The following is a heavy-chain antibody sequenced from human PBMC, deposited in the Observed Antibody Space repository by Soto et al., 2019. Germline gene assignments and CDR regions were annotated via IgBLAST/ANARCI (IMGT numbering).Heavy chain of an antibody. CDR2: ITGSGSST. J-gene: IGHJ4*02. Sequence: EVQFLESGGGLVQPGGSLKLSCAASGFSFSSYAMTWVRQAPGKGPEWVSAITGSGSSTFYADSGKGRYTISRDNSKNTLYLQMNSLRAEDTAVYYCAKRISGWYFIDYWGQGTLVTVSS. CDR3: AKRISGWYFIDY. CDR1: GFSFSSYA. D-gene: IGHD6-19*01. V-gene: IGHV3-23*01.